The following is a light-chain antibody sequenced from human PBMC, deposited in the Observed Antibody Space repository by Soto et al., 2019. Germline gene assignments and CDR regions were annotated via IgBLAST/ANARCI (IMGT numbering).Light chain of an antibody. V-gene: IGLV2-14*03. CDR1: SIDVGGFNS. CDR2: DVV. Sequence: QYVLTQPASVSGSPGQSITISCTGTSIDVGGFNSVSWYQLRPGTAPKLILYDVVDRPSGVSYRFSGSKSGNTASLTISGLQAADEADYFCSSYTSTMTNVFGSGTKVTVL. J-gene: IGLJ1*01. CDR3: SSYTSTMTNV.